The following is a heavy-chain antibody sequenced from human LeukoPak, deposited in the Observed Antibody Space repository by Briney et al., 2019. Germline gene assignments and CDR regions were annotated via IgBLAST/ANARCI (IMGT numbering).Heavy chain of an antibody. V-gene: IGHV3-21*01. Sequence: TGGSLRLSCAASGFTFSSYSMNWVRQAPGKGLEWVSSISGSSSHIYYADSVKGRFTISRDNAKNSLYLQMNSLRAEDTAVYYCARGGSYLSAFDIWGQGTMVTVSS. J-gene: IGHJ3*02. CDR3: ARGGSYLSAFDI. D-gene: IGHD1-26*01. CDR2: ISGSSSHI. CDR1: GFTFSSYS.